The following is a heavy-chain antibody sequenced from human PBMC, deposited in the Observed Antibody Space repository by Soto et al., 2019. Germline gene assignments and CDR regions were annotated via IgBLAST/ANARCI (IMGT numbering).Heavy chain of an antibody. D-gene: IGHD3-10*01. CDR1: GFPFSSYG. V-gene: IGHV3-30*18. CDR3: AKEGREEVRGVITYYYYYGMDV. J-gene: IGHJ6*02. CDR2: ISYDGSNK. Sequence: GGSLRLSCAASGFPFSSYGMHWVRQAPGKGLEWVAVISYDGSNKYYADSVKGRFTISRDNSKNTLYLQMNSLRAEDTAVYYCAKEGREEVRGVITYYYYYGMDVWGQGTTVTVSS.